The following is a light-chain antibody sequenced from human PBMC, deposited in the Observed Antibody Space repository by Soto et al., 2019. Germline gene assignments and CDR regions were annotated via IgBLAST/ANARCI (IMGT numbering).Light chain of an antibody. CDR1: QSVSSY. CDR3: QQYGSSPPWT. J-gene: IGKJ1*01. V-gene: IGKV3-20*01. Sequence: IGLTQSAAALSLSPGERATLSCRASQSVSSYLAWYQQKPGQAPRLLIYDASNRATGIPDRFSGSGSGTDYTLTISRLEPEDFAVYYCQQYGSSPPWTFGQGTKVDI. CDR2: DAS.